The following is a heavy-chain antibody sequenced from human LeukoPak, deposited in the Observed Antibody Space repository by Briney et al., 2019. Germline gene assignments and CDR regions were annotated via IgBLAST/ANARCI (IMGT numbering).Heavy chain of an antibody. CDR1: GFSFSSYG. D-gene: IGHD3-22*01. J-gene: IGHJ4*02. CDR3: AKGLGSGYQFDY. V-gene: IGHV3-30*02. Sequence: GGSLRLSCAASGFSFSSYGMHWVRQAPGKGLEWVAFIRYDGGNKFYADSVKGRFTISRDNSKNTLYLQMNSLRVEDTAVYYCAKGLGSGYQFDYWGQGTLVSVSS. CDR2: IRYDGGNK.